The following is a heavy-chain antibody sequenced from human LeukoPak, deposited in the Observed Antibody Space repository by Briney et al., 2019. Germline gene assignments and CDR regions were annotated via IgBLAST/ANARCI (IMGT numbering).Heavy chain of an antibody. CDR2: IKQDGSEK. V-gene: IGHV3-7*01. D-gene: IGHD5-18*01. CDR3: AREAYGKRGYSYPNYCFDY. J-gene: IGHJ4*02. CDR1: GFTFSSYW. Sequence: GGSLRLSCAASGFTFSSYWMSWVRQAPGKGLEWVANIKQDGSEKYYVDSVKGRFTISRDNAKNSLYLQMNSLRAEDTAVYYCAREAYGKRGYSYPNYCFDYWGQGTLVTVSS.